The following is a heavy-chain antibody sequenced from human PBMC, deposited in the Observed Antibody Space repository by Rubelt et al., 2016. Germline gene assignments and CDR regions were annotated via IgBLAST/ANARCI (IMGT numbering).Heavy chain of an antibody. Sequence: QLQLQESGPGLVKPSETLSLICTVSGGSMSSSTYYWGWIRQPPGKGLEWIGSMSYRGSTYYNPSLTGRVTISGDTSKNQFSLKLTSVTAADTAVYYCARPRDRLSDAFDIWGQGTMVTVSS. V-gene: IGHV4-39*01. CDR2: MSYRGST. CDR1: GGSMSSSTYY. D-gene: IGHD3/OR15-3a*01. CDR3: ARPRDRLSDAFDI. J-gene: IGHJ3*02.